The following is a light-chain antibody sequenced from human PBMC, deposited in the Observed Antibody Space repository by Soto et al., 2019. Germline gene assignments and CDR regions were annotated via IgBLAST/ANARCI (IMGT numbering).Light chain of an antibody. CDR2: GAF. J-gene: IGKJ1*01. CDR1: QSVSSN. V-gene: IGKV3-15*01. Sequence: EIVMTQSPVTLSVSPGERVTLSSRASQSVSSNLAWYKQKPGQAPSLLIYGAFTRATGIPARFSGTGSGTEFTLTISSLQSEDFALYYCQQYNDWPLTFGQGTKVDI. CDR3: QQYNDWPLT.